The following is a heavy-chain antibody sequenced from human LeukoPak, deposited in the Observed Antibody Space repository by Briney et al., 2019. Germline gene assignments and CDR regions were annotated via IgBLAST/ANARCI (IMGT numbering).Heavy chain of an antibody. Sequence: GGSLRLSCAASPFTISSYSINWVRQAPGKGLEWVSSISSSSSYIYYADSVKGRFTISRDNAKNSLYLQMNSLRAEDTAVYYCARGSSSGQTDFDYWGQGTLVTVSS. CDR3: ARGSSSGQTDFDY. CDR2: ISSSSSYI. D-gene: IGHD6-19*01. V-gene: IGHV3-21*01. J-gene: IGHJ4*02. CDR1: PFTISSYS.